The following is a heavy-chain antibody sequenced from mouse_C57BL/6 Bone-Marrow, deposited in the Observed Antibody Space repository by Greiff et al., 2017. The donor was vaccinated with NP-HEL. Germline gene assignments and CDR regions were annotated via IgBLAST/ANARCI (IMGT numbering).Heavy chain of an antibody. CDR2: VNSDGGST. CDR3: ARQHYYGSRSWYFDV. V-gene: IGHV5-2*01. J-gene: IGHJ1*03. CDR1: EYEFPSHD. Sequence: VQLKESGGGLVQPGESLKLSCESNEYEFPSHDMSWVRKTPEKRLELVAAVNSDGGSTYYPDTMERRFIISRDNTKKTLYLQMSSLRSEDTALYYWARQHYYGSRSWYFDVWGTGTTVTVSS. D-gene: IGHD1-1*01.